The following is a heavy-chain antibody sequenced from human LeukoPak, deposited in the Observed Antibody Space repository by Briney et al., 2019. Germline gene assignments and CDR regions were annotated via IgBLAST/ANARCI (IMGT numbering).Heavy chain of an antibody. CDR2: IHYSGTT. J-gene: IGHJ3*02. D-gene: IGHD1-14*01. CDR3: ATRASTGRAFDI. CDR1: GGSISSYY. Sequence: PSETLSLTCTVSGGSISSYYWSWIRQPPGKGLEWIGHIHYSGTTNYNPSLKSRVTISVDTSKNQFSLKPSSVTAADTAAYYCATRASTGRAFDIWGQGTMVTVSS. V-gene: IGHV4-59*08.